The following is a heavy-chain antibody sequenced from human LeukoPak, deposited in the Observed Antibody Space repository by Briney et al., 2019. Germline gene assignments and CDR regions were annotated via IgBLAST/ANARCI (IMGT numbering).Heavy chain of an antibody. CDR2: ISGSGGST. J-gene: IGHJ4*02. CDR3: AKGTAQLWLEPIDY. D-gene: IGHD5-18*01. V-gene: IGHV3-23*01. CDR1: GFTFSSYG. Sequence: GGSLRLSCAASGFTFSSYGMSWVRQAPGKGLEWVSAISGSGGSTYYADSVKGRFTISRDNSKNTLYLQMNRLRGEDTAVYYCAKGTAQLWLEPIDYWGQGTLVTVSS.